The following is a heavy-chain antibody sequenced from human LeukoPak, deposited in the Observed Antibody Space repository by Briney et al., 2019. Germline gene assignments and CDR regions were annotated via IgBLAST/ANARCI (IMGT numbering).Heavy chain of an antibody. CDR2: IYSGGST. J-gene: IGHJ4*02. Sequence: GGSLRLSCAASGFTVSSNYMSWVRQAPGKGLEWVSVIYSGGSTYYADSVKGRFTISRDNSKNTLYLQMGSLRADDMAIYYCARIRSGWYFDYWGQGTLVTVSS. CDR1: GFTVSSNY. V-gene: IGHV3-66*01. CDR3: ARIRSGWYFDY. D-gene: IGHD6-19*01.